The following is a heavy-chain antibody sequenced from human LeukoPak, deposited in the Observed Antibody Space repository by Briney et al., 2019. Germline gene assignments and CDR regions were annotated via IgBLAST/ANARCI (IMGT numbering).Heavy chain of an antibody. J-gene: IGHJ4*02. Sequence: QPGGSLRLSCAASGFTLSRYWMHSVRQSPGKWPVWVSRINNDGSSTTYADSVKGRFTISRDNAKNTLYLQMNSLRAEDTAVYYCARATDSSGYYYDYWGQGPLVTVSS. D-gene: IGHD3-22*01. CDR3: ARATDSSGYYYDY. CDR1: GFTLSRYW. V-gene: IGHV3-74*01. CDR2: INNDGSST.